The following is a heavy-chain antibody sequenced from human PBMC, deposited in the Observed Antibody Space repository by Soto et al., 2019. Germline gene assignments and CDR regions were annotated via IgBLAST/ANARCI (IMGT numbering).Heavy chain of an antibody. V-gene: IGHV1-46*03. CDR1: GYTFTSYY. J-gene: IGHJ4*02. CDR2: INPSGGST. Sequence: ASVKVSCKASGYTFTSYYMHWVRQAPGQGLEWMGIINPSGGSTSYAQKFQGRVTMTRDTSTSTVYMELSSLRSEDTAVYYCARDRPSMLGYCSSTSCYATEFDYWGQGTLVPVSS. CDR3: ARDRPSMLGYCSSTSCYATEFDY. D-gene: IGHD2-2*01.